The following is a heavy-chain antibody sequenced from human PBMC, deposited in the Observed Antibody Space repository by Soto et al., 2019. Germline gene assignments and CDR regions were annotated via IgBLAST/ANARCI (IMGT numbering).Heavy chain of an antibody. CDR1: GGTFSSYT. D-gene: IGHD1-26*01. CDR2: IIPILGIA. CDR3: ARDHEWELPASDY. J-gene: IGHJ4*02. Sequence: ASVKVSCKASGGTFSSYTISWVRQAPGQGLEWMGRIIPILGIANYAQKFQGRVTMTADTSTSTAYMELRSLRSDDTAVYYCARDHEWELPASDYWGQGTLVTVSS. V-gene: IGHV1-69*04.